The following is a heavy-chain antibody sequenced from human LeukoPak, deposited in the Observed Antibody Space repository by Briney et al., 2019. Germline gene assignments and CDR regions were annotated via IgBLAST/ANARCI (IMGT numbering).Heavy chain of an antibody. J-gene: IGHJ4*02. CDR3: AKEWGHYDILTDYLN. D-gene: IGHD3-9*01. Sequence: GGSLRLSCAASGFTFSSYGMHWVRQAPGKGLEWVAVISYDGSNKYYADSVKGRFTISRDNSKNTLYLQMNSLRAEDTAVYYCAKEWGHYDILTDYLNWGQGTLVTVSS. V-gene: IGHV3-30*18. CDR2: ISYDGSNK. CDR1: GFTFSSYG.